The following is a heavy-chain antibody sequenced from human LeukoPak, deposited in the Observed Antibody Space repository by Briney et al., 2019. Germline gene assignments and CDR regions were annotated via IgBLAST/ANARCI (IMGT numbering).Heavy chain of an antibody. CDR1: GFTFSTDT. CDR3: ASCPYYGMDV. Sequence: TGGSLRLSCTAAGFTFSTDTMSWVRQAPGKGLEWVSAISGSGGNTYYADSVKGRFTISRDNPKNRVYLQMNSLRAEDTAVYYCASCPYYGMDVWGQGTTVTVSS. D-gene: IGHD2-15*01. CDR2: ISGSGGNT. J-gene: IGHJ6*02. V-gene: IGHV3-23*01.